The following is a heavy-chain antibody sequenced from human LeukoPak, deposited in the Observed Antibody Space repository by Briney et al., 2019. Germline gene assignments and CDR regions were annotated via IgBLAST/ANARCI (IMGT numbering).Heavy chain of an antibody. CDR3: ARLQVRFLAGTHMDV. CDR2: ISAYNGNT. J-gene: IGHJ6*03. V-gene: IGHV1-18*01. D-gene: IGHD3-3*01. CDR1: GYTFTSYG. Sequence: ASVKVSCKASGYTFTSYGISWVRQAPGQGLEWMGWISAYNGNTNYAQKLQGRVTMTTDTSTSTAYMELRSLRSDDTAVYYCARLQVRFLAGTHMDVWGKGTTVTVSS.